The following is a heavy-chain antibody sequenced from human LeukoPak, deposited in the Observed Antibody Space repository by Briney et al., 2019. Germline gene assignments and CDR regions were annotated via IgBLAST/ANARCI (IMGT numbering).Heavy chain of an antibody. CDR1: GGSISSYY. CDR3: ARQGPYDSSGYGFDY. J-gene: IGHJ4*02. Sequence: KPSETLSLTCTVSGGSISSYYWSWIRQPPGKGLEWIGYIYYSGSTNYNPSLKSRVTISVDTSKNQFSLKLSSVTAADTAVYYCARQGPYDSSGYGFDYWGQGTLVTVSS. D-gene: IGHD3-22*01. CDR2: IYYSGST. V-gene: IGHV4-59*08.